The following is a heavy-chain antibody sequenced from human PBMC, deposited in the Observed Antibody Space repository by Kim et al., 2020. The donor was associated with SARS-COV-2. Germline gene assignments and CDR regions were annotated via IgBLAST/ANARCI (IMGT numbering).Heavy chain of an antibody. CDR3: ARGISEGYCSSTSCPYYYYGMDV. D-gene: IGHD2-2*01. J-gene: IGHJ6*02. Sequence: SVKVSCKASGGTFSSYAISWVRQAPGQGLEWMGGIIPIFGTANYAQKFQGRVTITADESTSTAYMELSSLRSEDTAVYYCARGISEGYCSSTSCPYYYYGMDVWGQGTTVTVSS. CDR2: IIPIFGTA. CDR1: GGTFSSYA. V-gene: IGHV1-69*13.